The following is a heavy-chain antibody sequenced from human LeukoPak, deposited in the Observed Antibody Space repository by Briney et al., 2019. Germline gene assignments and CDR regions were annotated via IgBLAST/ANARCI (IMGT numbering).Heavy chain of an antibody. CDR1: GYTFTSYY. CDR3: ARKIKRIDYGDYENWFDP. D-gene: IGHD4-17*01. J-gene: IGHJ5*02. CDR2: INPSGGST. V-gene: IGHV1-46*01. Sequence: GASVKVSCKASGYTFTSYYMHWVRQAPGQGLEWMGIINPSGGSTSYAQKFQGRVTMTRDTSISTAYMELSRLRSDDTAVYYCARKIKRIDYGDYENWFDPWGQGTLVTVSS.